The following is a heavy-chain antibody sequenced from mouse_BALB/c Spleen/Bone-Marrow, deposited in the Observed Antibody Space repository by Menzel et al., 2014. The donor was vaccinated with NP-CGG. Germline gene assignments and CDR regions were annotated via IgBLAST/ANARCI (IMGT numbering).Heavy chain of an antibody. Sequence: VQLQQSGAELVKPGASVKLSCKASGYTFTSYYMYWVKQRPGQGLERFGETNPSNGGTNFNEKFKNKATLTVDKSSSTAYMQLSSLTSEDSAVYYCSRGRRDALDYWGQGTSVTVSS. CDR3: SRGRRDALDY. V-gene: IGHV1S81*02. J-gene: IGHJ4*01. CDR2: TNPSNGGT. CDR1: GYTFTSYY.